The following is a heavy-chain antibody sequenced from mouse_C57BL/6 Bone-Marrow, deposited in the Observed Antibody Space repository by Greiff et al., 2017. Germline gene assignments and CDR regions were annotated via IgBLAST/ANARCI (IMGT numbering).Heavy chain of an antibody. Sequence: HLQQSVAELVRPGASVKLSCTASGFTFNNSCMHWVKQRPGQGLEWIGRIDPADGNTNYDPKFKGKATITADTSSNAAYLQLSSLTSEDTAIYYCASSGDVTGIAYGDWGQGTLVTVSA. D-gene: IGHD4-1*01. CDR3: ASSGDVTGIAYGD. CDR1: GFTFNNSC. CDR2: IDPADGNT. V-gene: IGHV14-3*01. J-gene: IGHJ3*01.